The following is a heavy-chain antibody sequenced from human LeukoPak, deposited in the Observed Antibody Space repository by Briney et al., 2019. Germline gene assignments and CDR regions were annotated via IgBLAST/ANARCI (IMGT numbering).Heavy chain of an antibody. V-gene: IGHV3-23*01. CDR1: GLTFGNYG. CDR2: LSSGGGTT. D-gene: IGHD6-13*01. CDR3: AKDRQQLANFDY. J-gene: IGHJ4*02. Sequence: GGSLRLSCATSGLTFGNYGMSWVRQAPGKGLEWVSGLSSGGGTTYYADSVKGRFSISRDNSKNTLYLQMNGLRAEDTAIYYCAKDRQQLANFDYWGQGTLVTVSS.